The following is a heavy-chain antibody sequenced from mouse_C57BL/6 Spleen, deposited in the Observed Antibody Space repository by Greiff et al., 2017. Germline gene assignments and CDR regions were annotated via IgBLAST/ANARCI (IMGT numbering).Heavy chain of an antibody. J-gene: IGHJ3*01. CDR1: GYSITSGYD. Sequence: EVQGVESGPGMVKPSQSLSLTCTVTGYSITSGYDWHWIRHFPGNKLEWMGYISYSGSTNYNPSFKSRISITHDTSKNHFFLKLNSVTTEDTATYYCARRGELYAWFAYWGQGTLVTVSA. V-gene: IGHV3-1*01. D-gene: IGHD2-10*02. CDR2: ISYSGST. CDR3: ARRGELYAWFAY.